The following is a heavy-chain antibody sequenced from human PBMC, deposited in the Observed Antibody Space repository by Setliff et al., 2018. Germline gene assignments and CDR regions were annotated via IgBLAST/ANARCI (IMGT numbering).Heavy chain of an antibody. D-gene: IGHD3-16*01. Sequence: GGSLRLSCVASGFTFSNNAMNWVRQAPGGGLEWVSGISDSGDTTIYADSVKGRFTISRDNSKNMLSLQMNSLRAEDTALYYCAKVPTWGSVDYWGQGTLVTVSS. CDR2: ISDSGDTT. J-gene: IGHJ4*02. CDR1: GFTFSNNA. V-gene: IGHV3-23*01. CDR3: AKVPTWGSVDY.